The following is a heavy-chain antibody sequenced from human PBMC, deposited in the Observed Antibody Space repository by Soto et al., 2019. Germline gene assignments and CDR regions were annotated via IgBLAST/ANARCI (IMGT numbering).Heavy chain of an antibody. Sequence: EAQLLESGGGLVQPGGSLRLSCAASGFTFSNHYMDWVRQAPGKGLEWVAVISQTGDNIQYADSVKGPFTISRDNSKNTLCLQMNSLRADDTALYYCAKDLHWYGMDVWGQGTTVTVSS. J-gene: IGHJ6*02. CDR2: ISQTGDNI. V-gene: IGHV3-23*01. CDR1: GFTFSNHY. CDR3: AKDLHWYGMDV. D-gene: IGHD1-1*01.